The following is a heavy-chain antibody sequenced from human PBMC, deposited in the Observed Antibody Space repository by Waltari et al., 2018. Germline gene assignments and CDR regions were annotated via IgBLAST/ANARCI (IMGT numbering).Heavy chain of an antibody. Sequence: QVQLQESGPGLVKPSETLSLTCTVSGGSISSYYWSWIRQPAGTGLEWIGRIYTSGSTNYHPSRKSRVTRSVDTSKNQCSLKLSSVTAADTAVYYCAREGVRSGGGLGYWGQGTLVTVSS. J-gene: IGHJ4*02. D-gene: IGHD2-15*01. CDR3: AREGVRSGGGLGY. CDR2: IYTSGST. V-gene: IGHV4-4*07. CDR1: GGSISSYY.